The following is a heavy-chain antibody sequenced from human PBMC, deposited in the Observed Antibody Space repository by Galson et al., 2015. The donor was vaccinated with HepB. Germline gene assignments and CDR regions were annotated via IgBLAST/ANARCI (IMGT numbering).Heavy chain of an antibody. CDR2: IRNKAYGGTA. CDR1: GFTFGDYS. CDR3: TPHPPHLPYYYGLDV. V-gene: IGHV3-49*03. Sequence: SLRLSCAASGFTFGDYSMSWFRQAPGKGLEWVGFIRNKAYGGTAEYAASVKGRFTISRDDSKSIAYLQMNSLKAEDTAVYYCTPHPPHLPYYYGLDVWGRGTTVTVSS. J-gene: IGHJ6*02.